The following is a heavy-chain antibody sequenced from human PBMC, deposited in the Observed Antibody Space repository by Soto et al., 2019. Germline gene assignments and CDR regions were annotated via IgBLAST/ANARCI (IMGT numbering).Heavy chain of an antibody. CDR2: ISGSGGST. Sequence: EVQLLESGGGLEQPGGSLRLSCAASGFTFSSYAMSWVRQAPGKGLEWVSAISGSGGSTYYADSVKGRFTISRDNSKNTLYLQMNSLRAEDTAVYYCAKEWAMITFGVDAFDIWGQGTMVTVSS. V-gene: IGHV3-23*01. D-gene: IGHD3-16*01. CDR3: AKEWAMITFGVDAFDI. CDR1: GFTFSSYA. J-gene: IGHJ3*02.